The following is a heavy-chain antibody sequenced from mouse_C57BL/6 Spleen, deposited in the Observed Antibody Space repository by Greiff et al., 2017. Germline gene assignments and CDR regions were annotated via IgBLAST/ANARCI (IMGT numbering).Heavy chain of an antibody. CDR3: ARIYYGNYYAMDY. Sequence: VMLVESGPGLVQPSQSLSITCTVSGFSLTSYGVHWVRQSPGKGLEWLGVIWSGGSTDYNAAFISRLSISKDNSKSQVFFKMNSLQADDTAIYYCARIYYGNYYAMDYWGQGTSVTVSS. CDR1: GFSLTSYG. J-gene: IGHJ4*01. V-gene: IGHV2-2*01. CDR2: IWSGGST. D-gene: IGHD2-1*01.